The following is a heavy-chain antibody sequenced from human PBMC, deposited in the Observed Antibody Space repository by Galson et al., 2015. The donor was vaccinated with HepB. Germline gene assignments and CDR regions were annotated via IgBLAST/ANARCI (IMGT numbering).Heavy chain of an antibody. Sequence: VKVSCKASGGTFSSYAISWVRQAPGQGLEWMGGIIPIFGIANYAQKFQGRVTITADESTSTAYMELSSLRSEDTAVYYCARSYGDYVYWYFDLWGRGTLVTVSS. V-gene: IGHV1-69*01. CDR2: IIPIFGIA. D-gene: IGHD4-17*01. CDR1: GGTFSSYA. CDR3: ARSYGDYVYWYFDL. J-gene: IGHJ2*01.